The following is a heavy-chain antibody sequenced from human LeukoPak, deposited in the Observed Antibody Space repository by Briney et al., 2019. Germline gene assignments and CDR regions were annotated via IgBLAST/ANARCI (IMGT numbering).Heavy chain of an antibody. D-gene: IGHD5-24*01. CDR1: GFTFDDYA. Sequence: GGSLRLSCAASGFTFDDYAMHWVRQAPGKGLEWVSLISWDGGSTYYADSVKGRFTISRDNSKNSLYLQMNSLRAEDTAVYYCARVGRDGYPLYYYYMDVWGKGTTVTISS. V-gene: IGHV3-43D*03. CDR3: ARVGRDGYPLYYYYMDV. CDR2: ISWDGGST. J-gene: IGHJ6*03.